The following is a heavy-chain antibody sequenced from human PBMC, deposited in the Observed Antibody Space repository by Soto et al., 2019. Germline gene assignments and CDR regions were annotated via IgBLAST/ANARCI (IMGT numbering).Heavy chain of an antibody. J-gene: IGHJ6*02. CDR1: GGSISSADYY. CDR3: AREFTGTYPYSYGMDV. V-gene: IGHV4-31*03. D-gene: IGHD1-26*01. Sequence: QVQLQQSGPGLVKASQTLYLTCTISGGSISSADYYWSWLRQHQGQGLEWIGYITYIGSTYYIPSLRSRGPISADTSKTQFSLKLSSVTAADTAVYYCAREFTGTYPYSYGMDVWGQGTTVTVSS. CDR2: ITYIGST.